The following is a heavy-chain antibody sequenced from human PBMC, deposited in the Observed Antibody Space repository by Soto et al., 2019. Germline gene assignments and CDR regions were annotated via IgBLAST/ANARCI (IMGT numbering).Heavy chain of an antibody. D-gene: IGHD3-22*01. CDR2: IFYSGGT. V-gene: IGHV4-39*01. CDR3: ARQASGYYYGWFDP. CDR1: GGSILDSTYY. Sequence: SETLSLTCTVSGGSILDSTYYWAWIRQSPGKGLEWIGTIFYSGGTFYTPSLKSRVTMSVDTSNNQFSLKLSSVSAADTAVYYCARQASGYYYGWFDPWGQGTLVTVS. J-gene: IGHJ5*02.